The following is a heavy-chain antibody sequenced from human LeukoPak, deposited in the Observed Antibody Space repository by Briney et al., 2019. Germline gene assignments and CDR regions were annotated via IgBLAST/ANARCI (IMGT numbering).Heavy chain of an antibody. Sequence: PSETLSLTCTVSGGSISSYYWSWIRQPAGKGLEWIGRIYTSGSTNYNPSLKSRVTMSVDTSKNQFSLKLSSVTAADTAVYYCARCRVLCSGGSCYCRAFDIWGQGTMVTVSS. V-gene: IGHV4-4*07. CDR3: ARCRVLCSGGSCYCRAFDI. CDR1: GGSISSYY. D-gene: IGHD2-15*01. CDR2: IYTSGST. J-gene: IGHJ3*02.